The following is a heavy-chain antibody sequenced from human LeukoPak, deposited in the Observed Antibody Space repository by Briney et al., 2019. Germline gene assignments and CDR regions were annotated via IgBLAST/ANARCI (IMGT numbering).Heavy chain of an antibody. V-gene: IGHV3-30*18. CDR1: GGSFSGYY. D-gene: IGHD4-4*01. J-gene: IGHJ1*01. Sequence: LSLTCAVYGGSFSGYYWSWIRQPPGKGLEWVAVISYDGSNKYYADSVKGRFAISRDNSKNTLYLQMNSLRAEDTAVYYCAKETHDYSLLGYFQHWGQGTLVTVSS. CDR2: ISYDGSNK. CDR3: AKETHDYSLLGYFQH.